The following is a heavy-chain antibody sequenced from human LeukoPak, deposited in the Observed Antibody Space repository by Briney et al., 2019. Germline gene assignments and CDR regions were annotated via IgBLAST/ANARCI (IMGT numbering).Heavy chain of an antibody. D-gene: IGHD6-13*01. J-gene: IGHJ4*02. CDR3: ARTGYSSTYRFTGDY. V-gene: IGHV1-2*02. CDR2: INPNSGGT. CDR1: GYTFTGYY. Sequence: ASVKVSCKASGYTFTGYYMYWVRQAPGQGLEWMGWINPNSGGTNYAQKFQGRVTMTKDTSISTAYMELSRLRSDDTAVYYCARTGYSSTYRFTGDYWGQGTLVTVSS.